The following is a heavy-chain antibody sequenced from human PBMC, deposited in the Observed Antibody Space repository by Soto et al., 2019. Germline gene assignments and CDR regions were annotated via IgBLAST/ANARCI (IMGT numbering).Heavy chain of an antibody. V-gene: IGHV3-21*04. CDR2: ISSSSSCI. CDR3: AKDGGSSSWYGSYYFDY. J-gene: IGHJ4*02. D-gene: IGHD6-13*01. Sequence: GSLRLSCAASGFTFSSYSMNWVRQAPGKGLEWVSSISSSSSCIYYADSVKGRFTISRDNAKNSLYLQMNSLRAEDTAVYYCAKDGGSSSWYGSYYFDYWGQGTLVTVSS. CDR1: GFTFSSYS.